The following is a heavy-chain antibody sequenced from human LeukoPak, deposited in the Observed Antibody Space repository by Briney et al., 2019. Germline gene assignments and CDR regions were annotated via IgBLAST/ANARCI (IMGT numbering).Heavy chain of an antibody. CDR2: IIPIFGIA. J-gene: IGHJ4*02. CDR3: ARGLRAYCGGDCYSIDY. CDR1: GGTFSSYA. D-gene: IGHD2-21*02. Sequence: ASVKVSCKASGGTFSSYAINWVRQAPGQGLEWMGRIIPIFGIANYAQKFQGRVTITADKSTSTAYMELSSLRSEDTAVYYCARGLRAYCGGDCYSIDYWGQGTLVTVSS. V-gene: IGHV1-69*04.